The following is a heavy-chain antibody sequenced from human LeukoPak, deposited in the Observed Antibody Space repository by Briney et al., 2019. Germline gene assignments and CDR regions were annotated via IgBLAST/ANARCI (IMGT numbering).Heavy chain of an antibody. CDR3: AELGITMIGGV. J-gene: IGHJ6*04. CDR2: ISSSGSTI. V-gene: IGHV3-48*04. CDR1: GFTFYTYS. D-gene: IGHD3-10*02. Sequence: SGGSLRLSCAASGFTFYTYSMNWVRQAPGKGLEWVSSISSSGSTIYYADSVKGRFTISRDNAKNSLYLQMNSLRAEDTAVYYCAELGITMIGGVWGKGTTVTISS.